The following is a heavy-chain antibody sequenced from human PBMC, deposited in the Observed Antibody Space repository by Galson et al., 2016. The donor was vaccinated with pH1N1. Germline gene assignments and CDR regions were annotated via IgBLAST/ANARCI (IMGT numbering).Heavy chain of an antibody. CDR2: IYPDDSGT. D-gene: IGHD2-21*01. V-gene: IGHV5-51*03. J-gene: IGHJ5*02. CDR3: ARGLLSGFVP. Sequence: QSGAEVKKPGESLKISCEVFGYKFTTYWIGWVRQMPGKGLEWMGIIYPDDSGTRYNPAFQGQVTISVDKSINTAYLQWNSLKASDTAIYYCARGLLSGFVPWGQGTLVIVSS. CDR1: GYKFTTYW.